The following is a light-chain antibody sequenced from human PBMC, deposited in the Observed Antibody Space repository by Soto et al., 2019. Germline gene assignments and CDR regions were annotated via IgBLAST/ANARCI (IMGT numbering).Light chain of an antibody. Sequence: ENVLTQSPGALSLYPGERATLSCRASQSVYSSSLAWYQQKPGQAPRLLISGASRRATGIPDRFIGSGSGTDFTLTISRPEPEDFAVYYCQQYGSSPYTFGQGTKLEI. CDR3: QQYGSSPYT. CDR1: QSVYSSS. CDR2: GAS. V-gene: IGKV3-20*01. J-gene: IGKJ2*01.